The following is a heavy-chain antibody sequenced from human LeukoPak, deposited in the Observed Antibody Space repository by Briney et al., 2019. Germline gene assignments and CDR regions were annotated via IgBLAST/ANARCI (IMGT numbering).Heavy chain of an antibody. CDR3: ASSGDYSYFDY. J-gene: IGHJ4*02. Sequence: GGSLRLSCAASGFTVSSNYMSWVRQAPGKGLEWVSVIYSGGSTYYADSVKGRFTISGDNSKNTLYLQMNSLRAEDTAVYYCASSGDYSYFDYWGQGTLVTVSS. V-gene: IGHV3-66*01. CDR2: IYSGGST. D-gene: IGHD4-17*01. CDR1: GFTVSSNY.